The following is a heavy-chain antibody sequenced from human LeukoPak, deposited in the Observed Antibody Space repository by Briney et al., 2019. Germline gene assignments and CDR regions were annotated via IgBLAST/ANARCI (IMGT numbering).Heavy chain of an antibody. V-gene: IGHV1-18*01. D-gene: IGHD1-7*01. CDR1: GYTFTSYG. CDR3: ARDPWNYGEDWFDP. J-gene: IGHJ5*02. Sequence: ASVKVSCKASGYTFTSYGISWVRQASGQGLEWMGWISAYNGNTNYAQKLQGRVTMTTDTSTSTAYMELRSLRSDDTAVYYCARDPWNYGEDWFDPWGQGTLVTVPS. CDR2: ISAYNGNT.